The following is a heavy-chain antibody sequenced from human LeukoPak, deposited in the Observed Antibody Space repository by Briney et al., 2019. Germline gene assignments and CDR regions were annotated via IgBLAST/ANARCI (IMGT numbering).Heavy chain of an antibody. CDR3: ARGLYSSGWYFDY. V-gene: IGHV3-66*01. D-gene: IGHD6-19*01. CDR2: ISSGGST. Sequence: PGGSLRLSCAASRFTISSNYMSWVRQAPGKGLDWVSVISSGGSTYYSDSVKGRFTISRDNSKNTLYLQMNTLRVEDTAVYYCARGLYSSGWYFDYWGQGTLVTVSS. J-gene: IGHJ4*02. CDR1: RFTISSNY.